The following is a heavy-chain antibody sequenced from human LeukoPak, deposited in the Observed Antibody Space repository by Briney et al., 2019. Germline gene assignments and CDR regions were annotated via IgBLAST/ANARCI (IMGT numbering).Heavy chain of an antibody. J-gene: IGHJ4*02. CDR3: ARDGIAVAGAT. CDR2: ISSSSSYI. Sequence: GGSLRLSCAASGFTFSTYSMNWVRQAPGKGLEWVSSISSSSSYIYYADSVKGRFTISRDNAKNSLYLQMNSQRAEDTAVYYCARDGIAVAGATWGQGTLVTVSS. V-gene: IGHV3-21*01. CDR1: GFTFSTYS. D-gene: IGHD6-19*01.